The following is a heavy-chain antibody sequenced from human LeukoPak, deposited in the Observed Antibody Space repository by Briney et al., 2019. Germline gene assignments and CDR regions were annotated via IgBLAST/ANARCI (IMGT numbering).Heavy chain of an antibody. CDR2: INPNSGGT. V-gene: IGHV1-2*04. CDR3: ARGASVRSAFDI. D-gene: IGHD3-16*01. CDR1: GSTFTGYY. J-gene: IGHJ3*02. Sequence: ASVKVSCKASGSTFTGYYMHWVRQAPGQGLEWMGWINPNSGGTNYAQKFPGWVTMTRDTSISTAYMELSRLRSDDTAVYYCARGASVRSAFDIWGQGTMVTVSS.